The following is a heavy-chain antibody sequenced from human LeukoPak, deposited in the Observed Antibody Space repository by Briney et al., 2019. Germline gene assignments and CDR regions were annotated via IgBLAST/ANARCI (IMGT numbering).Heavy chain of an antibody. CDR1: GFTFSNYG. CDR2: LSRSGDSP. Sequence: GGSLRLSCAASGFTFSNYGMSWVRQAPGKGLEWVSTLSRSGDSPYYADSVKGRFTISRDNSKNTVYLQMTSLRAEDTAVYYCTRDPRRLDYWGQGTLVTVSS. J-gene: IGHJ4*02. V-gene: IGHV3-23*01. CDR3: TRDPRRLDY.